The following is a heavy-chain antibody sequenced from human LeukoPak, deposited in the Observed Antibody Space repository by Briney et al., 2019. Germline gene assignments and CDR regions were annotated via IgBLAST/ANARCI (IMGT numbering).Heavy chain of an antibody. CDR2: IYSSGGT. J-gene: IGHJ3*02. CDR1: GGSISSYY. CDR3: AREDGDYNGDSDAFDI. D-gene: IGHD4-17*01. Sequence: SETLSLTCTVSGGSISSYYWSWIRQPAGKGLEWIGRIYSSGGTYYNPSLKSRVTMSVDTSRNQFSLKLTSVTAADTAVYFCAREDGDYNGDSDAFDIWGQGTMVTVSS. V-gene: IGHV4-4*07.